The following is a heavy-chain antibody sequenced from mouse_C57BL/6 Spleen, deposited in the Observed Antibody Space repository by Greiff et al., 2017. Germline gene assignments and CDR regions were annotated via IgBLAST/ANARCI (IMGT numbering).Heavy chain of an antibody. CDR1: GYTFTSYW. CDR2: IDPSDSYT. V-gene: IGHV1-50*01. CDR3: AGGGSTRVAY. J-gene: IGHJ3*01. Sequence: VQLQQPGAELVKPGASVKLSCKASGYTFTSYWMQWVKQRPGQGLEWIGEIDPSDSYTNYNQKFKGKATLTVDTSSSTAYMQLSSLTSEDSAVYYCAGGGSTRVAYWGQGTLVTVSA. D-gene: IGHD2-13*01.